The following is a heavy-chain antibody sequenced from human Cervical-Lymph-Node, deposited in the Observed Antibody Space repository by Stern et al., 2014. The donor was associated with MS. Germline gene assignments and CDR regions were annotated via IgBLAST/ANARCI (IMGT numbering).Heavy chain of an antibody. D-gene: IGHD3-22*01. CDR3: AAEPMYYSDSVGAFDI. Sequence: QLGQSGPEVKKPGTSVKVSCKASGFTFTSSAVQWVRQARGQRLECIGWVVVGSGNTNYAQKFQERVTITRDMSTSTAYMELSSLRSEDTAVYYCAAEPMYYSDSVGAFDIWGQGTMVTVSS. V-gene: IGHV1-58*01. J-gene: IGHJ3*02. CDR2: VVVGSGNT. CDR1: GFTFTSSA.